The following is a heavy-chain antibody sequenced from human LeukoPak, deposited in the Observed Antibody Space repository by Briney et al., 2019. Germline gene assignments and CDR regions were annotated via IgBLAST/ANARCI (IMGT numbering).Heavy chain of an antibody. J-gene: IGHJ4*02. CDR3: ARGMGTTAFDC. D-gene: IGHD1-7*01. V-gene: IGHV3-33*01. CDR1: GFTFNTYA. Sequence: GGSLRLSCAASGFTFNTYAMNWVRRAPGKGLEWVAVIWYDGSNEYYADSVKGRFTISRDNSKNTLYLQMKSLRDEDTAVYHCARGMGTTAFDCWGQGTLVTVSS. CDR2: IWYDGSNE.